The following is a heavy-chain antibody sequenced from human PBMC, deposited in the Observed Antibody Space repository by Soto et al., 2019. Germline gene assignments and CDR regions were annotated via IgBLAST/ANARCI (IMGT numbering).Heavy chain of an antibody. Sequence: PGWSLRLSCAASGFSFSSYAMSLVRQAPGKGLEWVSCMSAGGGSTLHADSVKGRLTISRDNSKNTLYLQMNSLRAEDTAVYYCAKDSYGSGTDYFYGMDVRGQGTTVTVA. CDR3: AKDSYGSGTDYFYGMDV. V-gene: IGHV3-23*01. J-gene: IGHJ6*02. D-gene: IGHD3-10*01. CDR1: GFSFSSYA. CDR2: MSAGGGST.